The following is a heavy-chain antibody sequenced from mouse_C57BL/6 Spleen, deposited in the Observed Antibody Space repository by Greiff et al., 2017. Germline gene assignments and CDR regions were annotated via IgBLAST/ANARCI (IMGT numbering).Heavy chain of an antibody. J-gene: IGHJ1*03. CDR2: IDPETGGT. CDR1: GYTFTDYE. Sequence: VKLLESGAELVRPGASVTLSCKASGYTFTDYEMHWVKQTPVHGLEWIGAIDPETGGTAYNQKFKGKAILTADKSSSTAYMELRSLASEDSAVYYCTRWGDGRGDFEVWGTGTTVTVSS. CDR3: TRWGDGRGDFEV. D-gene: IGHD1-1*01. V-gene: IGHV1-15*01.